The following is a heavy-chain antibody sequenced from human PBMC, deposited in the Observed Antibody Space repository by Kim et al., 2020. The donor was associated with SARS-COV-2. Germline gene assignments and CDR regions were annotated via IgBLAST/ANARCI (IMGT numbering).Heavy chain of an antibody. CDR1: GFTFDDYA. V-gene: IGHV3-43*02. J-gene: IGHJ6*02. CDR2: ISGDGGST. D-gene: IGHD6-19*01. CDR3: AKDIVDEGIAVAGTGYYSGMDV. Sequence: GGSLRLSCAASGFTFDDYAMHWVRQAPGKGLEWVSLISGDGGSTYYADSVKGRFTISRDNSKNSLYLQMNSLRTEDTALYYCAKDIVDEGIAVAGTGYYSGMDVWGQGTTVTVSS.